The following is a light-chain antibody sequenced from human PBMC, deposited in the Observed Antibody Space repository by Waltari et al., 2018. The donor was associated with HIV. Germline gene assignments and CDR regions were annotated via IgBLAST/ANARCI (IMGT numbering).Light chain of an antibody. CDR1: SSNIGSDA. J-gene: IGLJ2*01. Sequence: QSVLTQPPSASGTPGQRVTISCSGSSSNIGSDAVTWYQQFPGPAPTVLIYSNDQRPSVVPDRFSGSKSGTSASLAINGLQSEDEADYYCVVWDARLNGLVFGGGTKLTVL. V-gene: IGLV1-44*01. CDR3: VVWDARLNGLV. CDR2: SND.